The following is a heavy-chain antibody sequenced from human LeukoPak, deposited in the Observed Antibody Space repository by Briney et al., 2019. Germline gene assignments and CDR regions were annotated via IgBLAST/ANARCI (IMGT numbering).Heavy chain of an antibody. Sequence: SETLSLTCAVYGGSFSGYYWSWIRQPPGKGLEWIGEINHSGSTYYNPSLKSRVTISVDTSKNQFSLKLSSVTAADTAVYYCARHRILASYGYWYFDLWGRGTLVTVSS. CDR1: GGSFSGYY. CDR3: ARHRILASYGYWYFDL. J-gene: IGHJ2*01. V-gene: IGHV4-34*01. D-gene: IGHD4-17*01. CDR2: INHSGST.